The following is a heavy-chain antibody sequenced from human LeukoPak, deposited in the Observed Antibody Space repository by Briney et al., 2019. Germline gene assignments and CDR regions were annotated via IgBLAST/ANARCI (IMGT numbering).Heavy chain of an antibody. CDR1: GYTFTSYY. CDR2: INPSGGST. CDR3: ARERGLVGATPAWFDP. Sequence: GASVKVSCKASGYTFTSYYMHWVRQAPGQGLELMGIINPSGGSTSYAQKFQGRVTMTRDTSTSTVYMELSSLRSEDTAVYYCARERGLVGATPAWFDPWGQGTLVTVSS. J-gene: IGHJ5*02. D-gene: IGHD1-26*01. V-gene: IGHV1-46*01.